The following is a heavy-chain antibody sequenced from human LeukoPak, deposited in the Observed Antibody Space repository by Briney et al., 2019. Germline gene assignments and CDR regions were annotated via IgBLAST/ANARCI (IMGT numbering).Heavy chain of an antibody. V-gene: IGHV3-7*04. CDR2: IKQDGSEK. CDR3: ARGDVAVAWLFPPYYFDF. Sequence: AGSLRLSCAASGFTFSTYWMSWVRQAPGKGLEWEANIKQDGSEKYYVDSVKGRFTISRDNAKNSLYLQMNSLRAEDTAVYYCARGDVAVAWLFPPYYFDFCGQGTLVTVSS. CDR1: GFTFSTYW. D-gene: IGHD3-3*01. J-gene: IGHJ4*02.